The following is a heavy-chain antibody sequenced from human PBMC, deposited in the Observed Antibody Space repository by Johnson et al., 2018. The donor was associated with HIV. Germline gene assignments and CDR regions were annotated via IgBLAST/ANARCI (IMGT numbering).Heavy chain of an antibody. J-gene: IGHJ3*02. CDR1: GFTFSSYA. CDR3: AREGGQWLVLVDAFDI. V-gene: IGHV3-30-3*01. D-gene: IGHD6-19*01. Sequence: QVQLVESGGGVVQPGRSLRLSCAASGFTFSSYAMHWVRQAPGMGLEWVAVISYDGSNKYYADSVKGRFTISRDNSKNTLYLQMNSLRAEDTAVYYCAREGGQWLVLVDAFDIWGQGTMVTVSS. CDR2: ISYDGSNK.